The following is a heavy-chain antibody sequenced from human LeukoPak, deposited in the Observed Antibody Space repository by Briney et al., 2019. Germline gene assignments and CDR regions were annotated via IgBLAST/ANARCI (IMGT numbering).Heavy chain of an antibody. CDR3: ARRGVGGSYYYYYYYMDV. CDR1: GFTFSSYA. Sequence: GGSLRPSCAASGFTFSSYAMHWVRQAPGKGLEYVSAISSNGGSTYYANSVKGRFTISRDNSKNTLYLQMGSLRAEDMAVYYCARRGVGGSYYYYYYYMDVWGKGTTVTVSS. J-gene: IGHJ6*03. CDR2: ISSNGGST. D-gene: IGHD1-26*01. V-gene: IGHV3-64*01.